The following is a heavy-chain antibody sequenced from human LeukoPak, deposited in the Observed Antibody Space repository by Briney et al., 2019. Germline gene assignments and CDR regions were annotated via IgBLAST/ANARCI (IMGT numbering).Heavy chain of an antibody. Sequence: GGSLRLSCAASGFTFNSYHMDWVRQAPGKGLEWVSSITSSSSYTYYAESVKGQFTISRDNAENSLYLQMNSLRAEDTAVYYCARDPYFGELSPHVYYWYMDVWGKGTTVTISS. CDR2: ITSSSSYT. J-gene: IGHJ6*03. CDR3: ARDPYFGELSPHVYYWYMDV. CDR1: GFTFNSYH. V-gene: IGHV3-21*01. D-gene: IGHD3-10*01.